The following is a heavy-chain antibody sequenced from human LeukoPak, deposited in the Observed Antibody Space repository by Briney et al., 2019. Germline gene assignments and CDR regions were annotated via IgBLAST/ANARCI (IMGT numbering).Heavy chain of an antibody. Sequence: SETLSLTCAVYGGSFSNYYWSWIRQPPGKGLEWIGEINHSGSTNYNPSLKSRVTISVDTSKNQFSLKLSSVTAADTAVYYCASRGQTGYCSGGSCYSEGFDYWGQGTLVTVSS. D-gene: IGHD2-15*01. CDR2: INHSGST. J-gene: IGHJ4*02. CDR3: ASRGQTGYCSGGSCYSEGFDY. CDR1: GGSFSNYY. V-gene: IGHV4-34*01.